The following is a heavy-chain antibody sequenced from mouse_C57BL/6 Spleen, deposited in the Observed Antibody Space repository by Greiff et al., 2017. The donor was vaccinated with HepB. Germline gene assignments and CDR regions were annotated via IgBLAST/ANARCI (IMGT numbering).Heavy chain of an antibody. CDR1: GFTFSSYA. V-gene: IGHV5-4*01. D-gene: IGHD2-10*01. CDR2: ISDGGSYT. CDR3: ASEPYYGNYAYFDV. J-gene: IGHJ1*03. Sequence: EVQRVESGGGLVKPGGSLKLSCAASGFTFSSYAMSWVRQTPEKRLEWVATISDGGSYTYYPDNVKGRFTISRDNAKNNLYLQMSHLKSEDTAMYYCASEPYYGNYAYFDVWGTGTTVTVSS.